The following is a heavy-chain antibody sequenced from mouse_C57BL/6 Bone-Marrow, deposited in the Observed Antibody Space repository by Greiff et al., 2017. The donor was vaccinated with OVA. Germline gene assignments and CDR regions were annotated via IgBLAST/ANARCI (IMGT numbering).Heavy chain of an antibody. Sequence: QVQLQQPGAELVKPGASVKLSCTASGYTFTSYGMHWVQQSPGRGLEWIGRIGPNSGGTKYNEKFKSKATLTVDKPSSTAYMQLSSLTSEDSAVYYGTRSRGYYGSSLDYWGQGTTLTVSS. CDR3: TRSRGYYGSSLDY. CDR1: GYTFTSYG. J-gene: IGHJ2*01. CDR2: IGPNSGGT. V-gene: IGHV1-72*01. D-gene: IGHD1-1*01.